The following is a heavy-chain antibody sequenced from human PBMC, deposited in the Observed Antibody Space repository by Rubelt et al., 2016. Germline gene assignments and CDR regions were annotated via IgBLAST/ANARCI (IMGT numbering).Heavy chain of an antibody. Sequence: GIIYPGDSDTRYSPSFQGQVTISADKSISTAYLQWSSLKASDTAMYYCARLALVATLNDAFDIWGQGTMVTVSS. D-gene: IGHD5-12*01. CDR2: IYPGDSDT. CDR3: ARLALVATLNDAFDI. J-gene: IGHJ3*02. V-gene: IGHV5-51*01.